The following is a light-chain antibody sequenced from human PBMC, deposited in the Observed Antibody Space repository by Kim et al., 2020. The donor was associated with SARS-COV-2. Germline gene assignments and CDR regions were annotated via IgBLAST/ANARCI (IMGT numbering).Light chain of an antibody. CDR2: EVS. J-gene: IGLJ3*02. CDR3: SSRSGGNKWV. CDR1: TSDIGGSND. Sequence: GQSVTISCTGTTSDIGGSNDGSWYQQRPGKAPKLMSYEVSKRPSGVPDRCSGSESGDTASLTVSGLQAEDEADYYCSSRSGGNKWVFGVGTQLTVL. V-gene: IGLV2-8*01.